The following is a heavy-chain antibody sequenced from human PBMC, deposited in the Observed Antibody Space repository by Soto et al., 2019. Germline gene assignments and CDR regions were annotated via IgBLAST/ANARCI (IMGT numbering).Heavy chain of an antibody. D-gene: IGHD6-6*01. J-gene: IGHJ4*02. CDR1: GYRFTTSW. Sequence: GESLKISCKTSGYRFTTSWIGWVRQMPGKGLEWMGIIFPADSDTRYSPSFQGQVTISADKSISIVYLQWSSLKASDTAMYYCARPGYSSSLDYWGQGTLVTVSS. V-gene: IGHV5-51*01. CDR3: ARPGYSSSLDY. CDR2: IFPADSDT.